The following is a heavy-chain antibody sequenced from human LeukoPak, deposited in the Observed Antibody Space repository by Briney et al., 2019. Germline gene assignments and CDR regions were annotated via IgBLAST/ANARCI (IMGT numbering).Heavy chain of an antibody. CDR2: IYTSGGT. V-gene: IGHV4-4*09. Sequence: SETLSLTCTVSGDSISSYYWSWIRQPPGKGLEWIGYIYTSGGTNYIPSLKGRVTISIDTSRNQFSLKLSAVTAADSAVYYCARLTRLSTSPDRYYLDYWGQGTLVTVSS. CDR3: ARLTRLSTSPDRYYLDY. CDR1: GDSISSYY. D-gene: IGHD6-6*01. J-gene: IGHJ4*02.